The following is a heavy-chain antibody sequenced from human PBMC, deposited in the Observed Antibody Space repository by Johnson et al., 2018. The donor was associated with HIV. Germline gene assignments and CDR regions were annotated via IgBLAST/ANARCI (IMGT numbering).Heavy chain of an antibody. CDR2: INWNGGST. J-gene: IGHJ3*02. CDR3: ARRDSGSLSFDI. Sequence: VQLVESGGGVVRPGGSLRLSCAASGFTFDEYGMSWVRQVPGKGLEWVSGINWNGGSTGYADSVKGRCTISRDNGKNSLYMQMNNLRADDTALYYCARRDSGSLSFDIWGQGTMVIVSS. CDR1: GFTFDEYG. D-gene: IGHD1-26*01. V-gene: IGHV3-20*04.